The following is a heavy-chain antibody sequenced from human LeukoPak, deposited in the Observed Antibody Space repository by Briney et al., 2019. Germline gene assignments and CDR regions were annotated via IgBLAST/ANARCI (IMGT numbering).Heavy chain of an antibody. Sequence: PSETLSLTCVVSGASISTTSFSWAWIRQPPGQDLEWIATISSSDEKYYNPSLMSRVTISLDTSKNRFSLEVTSVTAADTGLFYCAKFKSGTGFDYWGQGILVIVSS. CDR1: GASISTTSFS. CDR2: ISSSDEK. J-gene: IGHJ4*02. CDR3: AKFKSGTGFDY. D-gene: IGHD1-26*01. V-gene: IGHV4-39*01.